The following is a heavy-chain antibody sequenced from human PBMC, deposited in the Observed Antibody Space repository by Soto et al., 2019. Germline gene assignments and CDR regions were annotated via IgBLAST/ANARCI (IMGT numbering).Heavy chain of an antibody. V-gene: IGHV4-39*01. CDR3: ARSFYYDYVWGSYNYFDY. CDR1: GGSISSYY. D-gene: IGHD3-16*01. Sequence: SSETLSLTCTVSGGSISSYYWGWIRQPPGKGLEWIGSIYYSGSTYYNPSLKSRVTISVDTSKNQFSLKLSSVTAADTAVYYCARSFYYDYVWGSYNYFDYWGQGTLVTVSS. J-gene: IGHJ4*02. CDR2: IYYSGST.